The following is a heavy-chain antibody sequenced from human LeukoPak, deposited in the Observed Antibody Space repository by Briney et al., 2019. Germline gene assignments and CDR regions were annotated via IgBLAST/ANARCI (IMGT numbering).Heavy chain of an antibody. V-gene: IGHV4-59*01. CDR2: IYYSGNT. CDR3: ARDRSPHYYYYMDV. CDR1: GGSISDYF. J-gene: IGHJ6*03. Sequence: SETLSLTCTVSGGSISDYFWSWIQQPPGKGLEWIGYIYYSGNTNYNPSLKSRATISVDTSKNQFSLKLRYVTAADTAVYYCARDRSPHYYYYMDVWGKGTTVTVSS. D-gene: IGHD6-19*01.